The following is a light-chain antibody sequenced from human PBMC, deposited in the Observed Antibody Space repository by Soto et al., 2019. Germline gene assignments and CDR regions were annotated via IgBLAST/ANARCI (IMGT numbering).Light chain of an antibody. Sequence: QSALTQPASVSGSPGQSITISCTGTSSDVGGYNFVSWYQQHPGKAPKFLIYDVSNRPSGVSTRFSGSKSGNTASLTISGLQAEDEADYYCSSYTRSSTQVFGTGTKVTVL. V-gene: IGLV2-14*03. J-gene: IGLJ1*01. CDR1: SSDVGGYNF. CDR2: DVS. CDR3: SSYTRSSTQV.